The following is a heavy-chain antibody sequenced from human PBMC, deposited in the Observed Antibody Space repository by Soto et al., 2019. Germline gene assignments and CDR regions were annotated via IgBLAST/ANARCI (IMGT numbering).Heavy chain of an antibody. J-gene: IGHJ4*02. D-gene: IGHD6-13*01. V-gene: IGHV4-39*01. CDR2: IYYSGST. CDR3: ARLRAEAAAGKNYYFDY. CDR1: GGSISSSSYY. Sequence: QLQLQESGPGLVKPSETLSLTCTVSGGSISSSSYYWGWIRQPPGKGLEWIGSIYYSGSTYYNPSLKSRVTISVDTSKNQFSLKLSSVTAADTAVYYCARLRAEAAAGKNYYFDYWGQGTLVTVSS.